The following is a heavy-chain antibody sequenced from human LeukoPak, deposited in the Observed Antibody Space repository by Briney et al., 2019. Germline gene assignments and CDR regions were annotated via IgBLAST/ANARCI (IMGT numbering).Heavy chain of an antibody. D-gene: IGHD6-13*01. CDR1: GYTFTSYG. CDR2: ISAYNGNT. Sequence: GASVKVSCKASGYTFTSYGISWVRQASGQGLEWMGWISAYNGNTNYAQKLQGRVTMTTDTSTSTAYMELRSLRSDDTAVYYCARTRQYSSSWYCWFDPWGQGTLVTVSS. J-gene: IGHJ5*02. V-gene: IGHV1-18*01. CDR3: ARTRQYSSSWYCWFDP.